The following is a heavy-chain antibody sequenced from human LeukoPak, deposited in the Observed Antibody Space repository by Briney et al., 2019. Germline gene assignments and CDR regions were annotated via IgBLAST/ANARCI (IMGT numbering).Heavy chain of an antibody. CDR1: GGTFSSYA. CDR3: ARVSSGWFDASHI. D-gene: IGHD6-19*01. Sequence: GASVKVSCKASGGTFSSYAISWVRQAPGQGLEWMGRIIPILGIANYAQKFQGRVTITADKSTSTAYMELSSLRSEDTAVYYCARVSSGWFDASHIWGQGTMVTVSS. V-gene: IGHV1-69*04. CDR2: IIPILGIA. J-gene: IGHJ3*02.